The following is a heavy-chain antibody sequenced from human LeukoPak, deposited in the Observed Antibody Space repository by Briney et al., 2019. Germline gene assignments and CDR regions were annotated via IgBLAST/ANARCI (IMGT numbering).Heavy chain of an antibody. D-gene: IGHD2-15*01. J-gene: IGHJ5*02. V-gene: IGHV4-61*10. Sequence: KPSETLSLTCTVSRGSISSGNYYWTWIRQPAGKGLEWVGRIFNNGSTNYNPSLESRVTISLETSKNQFSLKLTSVTAADTAVYYCAREGPGGRGPAAVDPWGQGTLVTVSS. CDR3: AREGPGGRGPAAVDP. CDR1: RGSISSGNYY. CDR2: IFNNGST.